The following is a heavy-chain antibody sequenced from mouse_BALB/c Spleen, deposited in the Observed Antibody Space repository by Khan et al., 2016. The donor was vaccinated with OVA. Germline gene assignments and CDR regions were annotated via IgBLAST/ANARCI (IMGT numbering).Heavy chain of an antibody. J-gene: IGHJ3*01. CDR3: LRSLYYYGSAYEGFAY. D-gene: IGHD1-1*01. CDR2: ISPNSDGS. Sequence: VQLQQSGPELVKPGASVKMSCKASGYTFTSYVMHWVKQKPGQGLEWIGYISPNSDGSKYNDKFRGKATLTSDKSSSTAYMELSSLTSENPAVYYCLRSLYYYGSAYEGFAYWGQGTLVTVSA. V-gene: IGHV1S136*01. CDR1: GYTFTSYV.